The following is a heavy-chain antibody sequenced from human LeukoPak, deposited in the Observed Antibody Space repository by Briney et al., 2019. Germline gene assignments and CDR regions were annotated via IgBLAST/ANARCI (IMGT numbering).Heavy chain of an antibody. Sequence: GGSLRLSCAASGFTFSSYAMSWVRQAPGKGLEWVSAISGSGGSTYYADSVKGRFTISRDNSKNTLYLQMNSLRAEDAAVYYCAKHYDYVWGSPDYWGQGTLVTVSS. CDR3: AKHYDYVWGSPDY. J-gene: IGHJ4*02. D-gene: IGHD3-16*01. CDR2: ISGSGGST. CDR1: GFTFSSYA. V-gene: IGHV3-23*01.